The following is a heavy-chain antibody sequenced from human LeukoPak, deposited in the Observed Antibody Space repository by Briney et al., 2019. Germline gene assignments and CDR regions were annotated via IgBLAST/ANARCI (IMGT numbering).Heavy chain of an antibody. D-gene: IGHD3-22*01. CDR2: IYYSANT. CDR1: GGSISSYY. CDR3: TIYDSDVGCFDP. J-gene: IGHJ5*02. V-gene: IGHV4-59*01. Sequence: SETLSLTCTVSGGSISSYYWSWIRQPPGKGLEWIGYIYYSANTYYNPSLKSRVTISVDTSKNQFSLNLSSVTAADTAVYYCTIYDSDVGCFDPWGRGTLVTVSS.